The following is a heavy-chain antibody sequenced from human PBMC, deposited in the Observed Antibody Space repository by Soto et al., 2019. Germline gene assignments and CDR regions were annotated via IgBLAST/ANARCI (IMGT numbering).Heavy chain of an antibody. CDR1: GFTFSDHY. CDR3: ARVGTVSGSFDY. J-gene: IGHJ4*02. D-gene: IGHD1-26*01. V-gene: IGHV3-72*01. CDR2: TRNKANSYTT. Sequence: GGSLRLSCAASGFTFSDHYMDWVRQAPGKGLEWVGRTRNKANSYTTEYAASVKGRFTISRDDSKNSLYLQMNSLKTEDTAVYYCARVGTVSGSFDYWGQGTLVTVSS.